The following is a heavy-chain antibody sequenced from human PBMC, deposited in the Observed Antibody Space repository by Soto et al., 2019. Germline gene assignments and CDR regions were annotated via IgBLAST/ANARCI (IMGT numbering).Heavy chain of an antibody. J-gene: IGHJ6*02. CDR3: AKDGSDTAMVTFYYYYYYGMDV. CDR2: ISGSGGST. CDR1: GFTFSSYA. V-gene: IGHV3-23*01. D-gene: IGHD5-18*01. Sequence: GGSLRLSCAASGFTFSSYAMSWVRQAPGKGLEWVSAISGSGGSTYYADSVKGRFTISRDNSKNTLYLQMNSLRAEDTAVYYCAKDGSDTAMVTFYYYYYYGMDVWGQGTTVTVSS.